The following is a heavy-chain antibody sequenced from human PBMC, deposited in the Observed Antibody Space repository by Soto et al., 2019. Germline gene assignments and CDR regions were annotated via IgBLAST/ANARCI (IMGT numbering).Heavy chain of an antibody. V-gene: IGHV4-31*03. CDR2: IYYSGST. CDR3: ARVCGGDCHYGMDV. Sequence: SETLSLTCTVSGGSISSGGYYWSWIRQHPGKGLEWIGYIYYSGSTYYNTSLKNRVTISVDTSKKQISLKLSSVTAADTAVYYCARVCGGDCHYGMDVWGQGTTVTVSS. J-gene: IGHJ6*02. D-gene: IGHD2-21*02. CDR1: GGSISSGGYY.